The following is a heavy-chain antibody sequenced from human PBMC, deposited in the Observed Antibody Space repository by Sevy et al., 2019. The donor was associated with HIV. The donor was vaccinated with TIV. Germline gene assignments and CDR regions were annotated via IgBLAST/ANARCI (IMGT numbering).Heavy chain of an antibody. D-gene: IGHD2-2*01. Sequence: GGSLRLSCAASGFTFSSYGMLWVRQAPGKGLEWVAVIWYDGSNKYYADSVKGRFTISRDNSKNTLYLQMNSLRAEDTAVYYCARAPIDLGYCSSTSAGCALDIWGQGTMVTVSS. CDR2: IWYDGSNK. V-gene: IGHV3-33*01. J-gene: IGHJ3*02. CDR1: GFTFSSYG. CDR3: ARAPIDLGYCSSTSAGCALDI.